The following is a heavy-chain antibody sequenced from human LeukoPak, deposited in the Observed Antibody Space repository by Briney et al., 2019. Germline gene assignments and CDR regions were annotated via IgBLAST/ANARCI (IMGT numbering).Heavy chain of an antibody. CDR3: ATPYCSSISCLDVFNM. J-gene: IGHJ3*02. Sequence: PSQTLSLTCNVSGASVSDGRYYWTWIRQHPAKGLEWIGYKYYTGSAKYNPSLKSRLTISVDTSKNQFSLQLSSVTAADTATYYCATPYCSSISCLDVFNMWGQGTRVTVSS. D-gene: IGHD2-2*01. CDR2: KYYTGSA. CDR1: GASVSDGRYY. V-gene: IGHV4-31*03.